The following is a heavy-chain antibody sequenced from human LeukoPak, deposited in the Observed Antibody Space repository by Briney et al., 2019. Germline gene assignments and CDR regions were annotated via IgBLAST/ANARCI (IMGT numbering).Heavy chain of an antibody. D-gene: IGHD5-24*01. Sequence: PSETLSLTCAVYGGSFSGYYWSWIRQPPGKGLEWIGEINHSGSTNYNPSLKSRVTISVDTSKNQFSLKLSSVTAADTAVYYCASTRKRWRDRWFDPWGQGTLVTVSS. V-gene: IGHV4-34*01. CDR3: ASTRKRWRDRWFDP. CDR1: GGSFSGYY. J-gene: IGHJ5*02. CDR2: INHSGST.